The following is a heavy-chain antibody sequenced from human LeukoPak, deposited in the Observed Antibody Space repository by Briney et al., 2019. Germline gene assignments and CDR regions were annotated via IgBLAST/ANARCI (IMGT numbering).Heavy chain of an antibody. D-gene: IGHD5-24*01. V-gene: IGHV4-59*01. J-gene: IGHJ4*02. Sequence: SETLSLTCTVSGGSISSYYWSWIRQPPGKGLEWIGYIYYSGSTNYNPSLKSRVTISVDTSKNQFSLKLSSVTAADTAVYYCAGDLGLDGYTSYYFDYWGQGTLVTVSS. CDR2: IYYSGST. CDR3: AGDLGLDGYTSYYFDY. CDR1: GGSISSYY.